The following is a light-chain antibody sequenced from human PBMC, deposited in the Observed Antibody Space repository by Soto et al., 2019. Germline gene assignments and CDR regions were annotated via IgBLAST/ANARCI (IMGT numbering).Light chain of an antibody. J-gene: IGKJ1*01. CDR2: DAS. CDR3: QPRSHWPWT. V-gene: IGKV3-11*01. CDR1: QSVSSY. Sequence: SVRTQSQAPLTVSPGERATLSGRASQSVSSYLAWYQQKPGQAPRLLIYDASNRATGIPARFSGSGSGTDFTLPSSRLAPEDFAVYYCQPRSHWPWTLGQGTKVDIK.